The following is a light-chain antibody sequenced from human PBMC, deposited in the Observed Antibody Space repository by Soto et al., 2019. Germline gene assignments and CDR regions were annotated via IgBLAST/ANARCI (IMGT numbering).Light chain of an antibody. CDR2: KAS. CDR3: QQYNSYWT. CDR1: QSISSW. J-gene: IGKJ1*01. V-gene: IGKV1-5*03. Sequence: DIQMTQSPSTLSASVGDRVTITCRASQSISSWLAWYQQKPGKAPKLLIYKASSLERGVPSRFSGSGYGTEFTLTIVSLQPDDFATYYCQQYNSYWTFGQGTKVEIK.